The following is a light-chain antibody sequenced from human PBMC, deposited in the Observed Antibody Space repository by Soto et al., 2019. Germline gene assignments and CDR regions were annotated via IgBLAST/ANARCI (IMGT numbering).Light chain of an antibody. CDR2: DAS. J-gene: IGKJ4*01. CDR3: QQRSNWPQIT. Sequence: EIVLTQSPATLSLSPGERATLSCRASQSVSKYLAWYQQKPGQAPRLLIHDASNRATGIPARFSGSGSGTDFPLTISRREPEDFEVYYCQQRSNWPQITFGGGTKVEIK. V-gene: IGKV3-11*01. CDR1: QSVSKY.